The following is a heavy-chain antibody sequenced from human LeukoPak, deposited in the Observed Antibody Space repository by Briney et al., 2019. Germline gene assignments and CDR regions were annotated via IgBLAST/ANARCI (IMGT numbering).Heavy chain of an antibody. CDR3: ARVTTVTPSLDY. J-gene: IGHJ4*02. V-gene: IGHV4-30-4*08. CDR1: GFTFSSYS. CDR2: IYYSGST. Sequence: LRLSCAASGFTFSSYSMNWVRQPPGKGLEWIGYIYYSGSTYYNPSLKSRVTISVDTSKNQFSLKLSSVTAADTAVYYCARVTTVTPSLDYWGQGTLVTVSS. D-gene: IGHD4-17*01.